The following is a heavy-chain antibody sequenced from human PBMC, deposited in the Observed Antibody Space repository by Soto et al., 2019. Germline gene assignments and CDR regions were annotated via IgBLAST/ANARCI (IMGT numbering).Heavy chain of an antibody. J-gene: IGHJ4*02. CDR1: GGSFSGYF. V-gene: IGHV4-34*01. CDR2: INHSGST. CDR3: ARGEQIIDY. Sequence: PSETLSLTCAVYGGSFSGYFWSWIRQPPGKGLEWIGEINHSGSTNYNLSLKSRVTMSVDTSKNQFSLKLSSVTAADTAVYYCARGEQIIDYWGQGTLVTVSS.